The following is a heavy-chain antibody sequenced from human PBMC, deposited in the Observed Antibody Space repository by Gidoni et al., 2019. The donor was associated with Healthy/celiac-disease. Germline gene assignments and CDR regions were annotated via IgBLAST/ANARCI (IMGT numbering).Heavy chain of an antibody. J-gene: IGHJ4*02. D-gene: IGHD6-13*01. Sequence: EVQLVESGGGLVQPGGSLRLSCAASGFPFSSYWMSWVRQAPGKGLEWVANIKQDGSEKYYVDSVKGRFTISRDNAKNSLYLQMNSLRAEDTAVYYCARGTPFLGSSLYYWGQGTLVTVSS. CDR1: GFPFSSYW. CDR3: ARGTPFLGSSLYY. V-gene: IGHV3-7*01. CDR2: IKQDGSEK.